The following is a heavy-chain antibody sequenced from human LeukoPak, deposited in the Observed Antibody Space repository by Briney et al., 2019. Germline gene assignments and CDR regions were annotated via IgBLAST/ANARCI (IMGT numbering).Heavy chain of an antibody. D-gene: IGHD4-17*01. CDR2: IYHSGST. J-gene: IGHJ4*02. CDR3: ARVPRTGERNDY. CDR1: GDSISRSNYY. Sequence: PSETLSLTCSVSGDSISRSNYYWGWIRQPPGKGLEWIGSIYHSGSTYYNPSLKSRVTISVDTSKNQFSLKLSSVTAADTAVYYCARVPRTGERNDYWGQGTLVTVSS. V-gene: IGHV4-39*07.